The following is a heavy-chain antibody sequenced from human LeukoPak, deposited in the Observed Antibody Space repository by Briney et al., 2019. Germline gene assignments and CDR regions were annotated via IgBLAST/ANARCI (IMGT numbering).Heavy chain of an antibody. J-gene: IGHJ4*02. CDR3: ARARWVAATMNFDY. CDR2: IYHSGST. V-gene: IGHV4-4*02. D-gene: IGHD2-15*01. CDR1: GGSISSSNW. Sequence: SGTLSLTCAVSGGSISSSNWWSWVRQPPGKGLEWIGEIYHSGSTNYNPSLKSRVTISVDKSKNQFSLKLSSVTAADTAVYYCARARWVAATMNFDYWGQGTLVTVSS.